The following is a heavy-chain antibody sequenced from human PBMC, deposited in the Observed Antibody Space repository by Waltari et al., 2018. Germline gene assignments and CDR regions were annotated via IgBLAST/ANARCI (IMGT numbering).Heavy chain of an antibody. CDR2: ISSSSSTI. CDR3: AREYPYYDFWSGPLDY. V-gene: IGHV3-48*04. CDR1: GFTFSSYS. J-gene: IGHJ4*02. Sequence: EVQLVESGGGLVQPGGSLRLSCAASGFTFSSYSMNWVRQAPGKGLEWVSYISSSSSTIYYADSVKGRFTISRDNAKNSLYLQMNSLRAEDTAVYYCAREYPYYDFWSGPLDYWGQGTLVTVSS. D-gene: IGHD3-3*01.